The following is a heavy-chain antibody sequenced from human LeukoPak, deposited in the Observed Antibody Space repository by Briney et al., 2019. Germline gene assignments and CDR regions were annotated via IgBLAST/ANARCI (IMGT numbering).Heavy chain of an antibody. D-gene: IGHD4/OR15-4a*01. CDR1: GFTVSSYD. V-gene: IGHV3-30*02. Sequence: QSGRTLRFSCSASGFTVSSYDMHWVRQAPGKGLEGVAFIRYDGSNKYYADSVKGRFTISRDNSKNTLYLQMNSLRAEDTAVYYCAKVPARTMARIGDPWGQGTLVTVSS. CDR2: IRYDGSNK. J-gene: IGHJ5*02. CDR3: AKVPARTMARIGDP.